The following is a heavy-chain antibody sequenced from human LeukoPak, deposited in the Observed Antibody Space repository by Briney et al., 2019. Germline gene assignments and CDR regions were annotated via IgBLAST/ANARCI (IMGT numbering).Heavy chain of an antibody. CDR2: IYYSGST. CDR3: ARAADSSGYYYDLPFDY. CDR1: GGSISSSSYY. V-gene: IGHV4-39*07. D-gene: IGHD3-22*01. Sequence: SETLSLTCTVSGGSISSSSYYWGWIRQPPGKGLECIGSIYYSGSTYYNPSLKSRVTISVDTSKNQFSLKLSSLTAADTAVYYCARAADSSGYYYDLPFDYWGQGTLVTVSS. J-gene: IGHJ4*02.